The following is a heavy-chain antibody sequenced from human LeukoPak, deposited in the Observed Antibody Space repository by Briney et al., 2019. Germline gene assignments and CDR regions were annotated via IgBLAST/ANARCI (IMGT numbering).Heavy chain of an antibody. CDR2: ISTNGGST. Sequence: GGSLRLSCAASGFTFSSYAMHWVRQAPGKGLQYVSTISTNGGSTYYANSVKGRFTISRDNSKNTLYLQMGSLRAEDMAVYYCARGSWQVAEEVYWGQGALVTVSS. V-gene: IGHV3-64*01. CDR1: GFTFSSYA. J-gene: IGHJ4*02. D-gene: IGHD3-10*01. CDR3: ARGSWQVAEEVY.